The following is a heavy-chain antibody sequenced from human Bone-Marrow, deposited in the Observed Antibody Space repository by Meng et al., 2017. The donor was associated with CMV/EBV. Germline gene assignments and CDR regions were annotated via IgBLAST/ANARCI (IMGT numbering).Heavy chain of an antibody. CDR2: INPNLGIA. D-gene: IGHD2-2*01. CDR3: ARVVRVVSAPRYYYYYGMDV. V-gene: IGHV1-69*10. J-gene: IGHJ6*02. Sequence: SVKVSCKASGCTFTSYAISWVRQAPGQGLEWMGGINPNLGIANYAQKFQGRVTITADKSTSTAYMELSSLRSEDTAVYYCARVVRVVSAPRYYYYYGMDVWGQGTTVTVSS. CDR1: GCTFTSYA.